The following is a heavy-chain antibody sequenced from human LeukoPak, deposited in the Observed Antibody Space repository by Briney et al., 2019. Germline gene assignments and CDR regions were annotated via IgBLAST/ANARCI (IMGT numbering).Heavy chain of an antibody. CDR1: GYTFSSYA. Sequence: PGGSLRLSCAASGYTFSSYAMSWVRQAPGKGLEWVSAISGSGGDTYYADSVKGRFTISRDNSKNTLYLQMNSVRAEDTAIYFCAKDGLVSGTMGRQNYWGQGTLVTVSS. J-gene: IGHJ1*01. V-gene: IGHV3-23*01. D-gene: IGHD6-19*01. CDR3: AKDGLVSGTMGRQNY. CDR2: ISGSGGDT.